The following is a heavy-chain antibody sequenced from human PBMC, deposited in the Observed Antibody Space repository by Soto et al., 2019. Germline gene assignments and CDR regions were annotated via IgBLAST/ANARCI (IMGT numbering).Heavy chain of an antibody. CDR2: IYSKGKS. CDR1: GGSLSNYN. V-gene: IGHV4-4*07. D-gene: IGHD2-2*01. J-gene: IGHJ3*02. Sequence: QVQLQESGPGLVRPSETLSLTCTVSGGSLSNYNWNWVRQSAGKGLEWIGRIYSKGKSYYNPSLKSRVTMSLDTFNNQVSLRLMSVTAADTAKYYCARERTYQLSGDDALDIWGLGTMVTVSP. CDR3: ARERTYQLSGDDALDI.